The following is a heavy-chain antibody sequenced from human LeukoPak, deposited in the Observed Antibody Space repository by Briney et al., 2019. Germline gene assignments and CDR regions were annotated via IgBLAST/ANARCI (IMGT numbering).Heavy chain of an antibody. D-gene: IGHD4-11*01. V-gene: IGHV3-23*01. Sequence: PGGSLRLSCAASGFTFSSYDMSWVRQAPGKGLEWVSAISGSGGSTYYADSVRGRFTSSRDNSKTTLYLQMNSLRAEDTAVYYCAKYWGYSNYRFRGNWFAPWGQGTLVTVST. CDR1: GFTFSSYD. CDR3: AKYWGYSNYRFRGNWFAP. CDR2: ISGSGGST. J-gene: IGHJ5*02.